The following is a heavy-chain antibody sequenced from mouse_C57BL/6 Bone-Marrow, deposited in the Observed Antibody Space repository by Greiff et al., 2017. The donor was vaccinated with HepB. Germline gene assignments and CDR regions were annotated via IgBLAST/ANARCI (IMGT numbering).Heavy chain of an antibody. V-gene: IGHV1-26*01. CDR3: ATNLLYYYGSSSFDY. CDR1: GYTFTDYY. Sequence: EVQLQQSGPELVKPGASVKISCKASGYTFTDYYMNWVKQSHGKSLEWIGDINPNNGGTSYNQKFKGKATLTVDKSSSTAYMELRSLTSEDSAVYYCATNLLYYYGSSSFDYWGQGTTLTVSS. CDR2: INPNNGGT. D-gene: IGHD1-1*01. J-gene: IGHJ2*01.